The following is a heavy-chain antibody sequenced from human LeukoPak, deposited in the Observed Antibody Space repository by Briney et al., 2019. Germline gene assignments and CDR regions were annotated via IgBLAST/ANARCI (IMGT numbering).Heavy chain of an antibody. CDR3: ARTYYDFWSGYFSWFDP. J-gene: IGHJ5*02. V-gene: IGHV4-39*07. Sequence: SKTLSLTCTVSGDSITNNNCYWGWVRQPPGTGLEWIASIYYSGSSYYNPSLKSRVTISVDTSKNQFSLKLSSVTAADTAVYYCARTYYDFWSGYFSWFDPWGQGTLVTVSS. CDR2: IYYSGSS. D-gene: IGHD3-3*01. CDR1: GDSITNNNCY.